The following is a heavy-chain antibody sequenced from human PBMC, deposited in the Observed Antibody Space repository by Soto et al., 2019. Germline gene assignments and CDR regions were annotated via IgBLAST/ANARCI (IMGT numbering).Heavy chain of an antibody. V-gene: IGHV3-23*01. Sequence: GGSLRLSCAASGFTFSDSAMNWVRQAPGKGLEWVSGISRSDGSPYYADSVKGRFTISRDTSKNTLYLQMNSLRAEDTAVYYCAKRAYFDNWGQGTLVTVSS. J-gene: IGHJ4*02. CDR1: GFTFSDSA. CDR2: ISRSDGSP. CDR3: AKRAYFDN.